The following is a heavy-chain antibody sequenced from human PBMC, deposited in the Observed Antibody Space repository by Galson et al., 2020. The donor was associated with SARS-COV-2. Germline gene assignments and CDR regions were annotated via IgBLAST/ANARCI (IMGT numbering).Heavy chain of an antibody. J-gene: IGHJ4*02. D-gene: IGHD4-17*01. V-gene: IGHV2-5*02. CDR3: AHRPKPMTTVTTSINYFDF. CDR1: GFSLSTSAPG. CDR2: IYSDVDK. Sequence: SSPTLVKPPQPLTLTRTSSGFSLSTSAPGALWIRHPPEQALVWLAVIYSDVDKRYNPSLKSRLTITKDTSKNQVVLIITNMDPVDTATYYCAHRPKPMTTVTTSINYFDFWGQGTLVTVSS.